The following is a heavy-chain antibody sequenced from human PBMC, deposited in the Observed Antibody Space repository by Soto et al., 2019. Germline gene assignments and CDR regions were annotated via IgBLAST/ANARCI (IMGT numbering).Heavy chain of an antibody. CDR2: ISSNGGST. J-gene: IGHJ3*02. D-gene: IGHD3-22*01. CDR1: GFTFSSYA. CDR3: VKEIPYYYDSSGSSYI. V-gene: IGHV3-64D*08. Sequence: PGGSLRLSCSASGFTFSSYAMHWVRQAPGKGLEYVSAISSNGGSTYYADSVKGRFTISRDNSKNTLYLQMSSLRAEDTAVYYCVKEIPYYYDSSGSSYIWGQGTMVTVSS.